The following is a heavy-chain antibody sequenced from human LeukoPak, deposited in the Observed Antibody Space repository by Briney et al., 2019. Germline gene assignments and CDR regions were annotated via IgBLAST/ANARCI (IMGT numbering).Heavy chain of an antibody. CDR2: ISAYNGNT. Sequence: GASVKVSCKASGYTFTSYGISWVRQAPGQGLEWMGWISAYNGNTNYAQKLQGRVTMTTDTSTSTAYMELRSLRSDDTAVYYCARGGITIFGVVISVGAFDIWGQGTMVTVSS. J-gene: IGHJ3*02. D-gene: IGHD3-3*01. V-gene: IGHV1-18*01. CDR3: ARGGITIFGVVISVGAFDI. CDR1: GYTFTSYG.